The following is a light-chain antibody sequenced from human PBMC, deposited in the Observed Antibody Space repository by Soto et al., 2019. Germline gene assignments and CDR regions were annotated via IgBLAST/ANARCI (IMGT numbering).Light chain of an antibody. Sequence: DIQVAQSPSSLSASVGDRVTITCRASQSISNYLNWYQQKPGRAPQLLIFAASSLQSGVPSRFGGSGSGTDFTLTISSLQPEDFATYYCQQSYSPPFTFGPGTKLDVK. CDR2: AAS. V-gene: IGKV1-39*01. CDR3: QQSYSPPFT. J-gene: IGKJ3*01. CDR1: QSISNY.